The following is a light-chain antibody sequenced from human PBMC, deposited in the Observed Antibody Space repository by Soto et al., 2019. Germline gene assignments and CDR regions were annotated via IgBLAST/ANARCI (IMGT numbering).Light chain of an antibody. Sequence: VLTQSPGILSLSPGDRATLSCRSSQRVSGSSLAWHQQKPDQAPRVLFYAATTRATGVPGRISANGSAAVFTLTISIQEAGVVLVYHYQQYGNSPSFGQGTKLEIK. CDR2: AAT. CDR3: QQYGNSPS. J-gene: IGKJ2*01. CDR1: QRVSGSS. V-gene: IGKV3-20*01.